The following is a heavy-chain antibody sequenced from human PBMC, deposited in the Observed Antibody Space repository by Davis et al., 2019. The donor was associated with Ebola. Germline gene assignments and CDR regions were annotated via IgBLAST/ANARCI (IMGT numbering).Heavy chain of an antibody. CDR2: IHPRAAGLT. V-gene: IGHV1-46*01. D-gene: IGHD2-21*02. CDR1: GYRFTDNN. CDR3: ARDREGDWTFDI. Sequence: AASVKVSCKTSGYRFTDNNIHWVRQAPGQGLEWMGIIHPRAAGLTTYAQKFQGRLTMTIDTSTTTVYMQLSSLRSEDTAVYYCARDREGDWTFDIWGQGTVVTVSS. J-gene: IGHJ3*02.